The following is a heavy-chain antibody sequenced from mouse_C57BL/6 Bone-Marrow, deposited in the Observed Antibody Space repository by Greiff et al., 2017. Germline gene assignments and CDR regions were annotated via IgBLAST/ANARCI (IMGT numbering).Heavy chain of an antibody. CDR1: GYTFTDHT. CDR3: ARSSLRVKDAMDY. V-gene: IGHV1-78*01. CDR2: IYPRDGST. Sequence: VKLVASDAELVKPGASVKISCKVSGYTFTDHTIHWMQQRPEQGLEWIGYIYPRDGSTKYNEKFKGKATLTADKSSSTAYMQLNSLTSEDSAVYFGARSSLRVKDAMDYWGKGTSVTVSS. J-gene: IGHJ4*01. D-gene: IGHD1-3*01.